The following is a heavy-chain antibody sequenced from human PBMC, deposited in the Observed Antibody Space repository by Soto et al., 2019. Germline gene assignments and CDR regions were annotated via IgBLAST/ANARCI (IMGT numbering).Heavy chain of an antibody. CDR3: ARRYSSSFDY. J-gene: IGHJ4*02. D-gene: IGHD6-13*01. Sequence: SETLSLTCTVSGGSISSYYWSWIRQPPGKGLEWIGYIYYSGSTNYNPSLKSRVTISVDTSKNQFSLKLNSVTAADTAVYYCARRYSSSFDYWGQGTLVTVSS. CDR1: GGSISSYY. CDR2: IYYSGST. V-gene: IGHV4-59*08.